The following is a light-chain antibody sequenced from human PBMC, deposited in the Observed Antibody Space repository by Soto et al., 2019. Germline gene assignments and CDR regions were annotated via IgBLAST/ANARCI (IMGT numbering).Light chain of an antibody. J-gene: IGKJ3*01. CDR1: QSVSTNY. Sequence: EIVLTQSPGTLSLSPGDRATLSCRASQSVSTNYLAWYQQKLFQAPRLLIYGASSRPTDIPDRFSGNGSGTDFTLTISILEPEDFAVYYCHQYGSTPFAFGPGTKVDIK. CDR3: HQYGSTPFA. CDR2: GAS. V-gene: IGKV3-20*01.